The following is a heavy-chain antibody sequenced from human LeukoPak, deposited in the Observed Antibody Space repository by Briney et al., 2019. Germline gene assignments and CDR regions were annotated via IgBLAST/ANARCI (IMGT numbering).Heavy chain of an antibody. CDR1: GGTFSSYA. CDR3: AREQYYYDSSGYIKYYFDY. Sequence: VASVKVSCKASGGTFSSYAISWMRQAPGQGLEWMGRIIPIFGTANYAQKFQGRVTITTDESTSTAYMELSSLRSEDTAVYYCAREQYYYDSSGYIKYYFDYWGQGTLVTVSS. D-gene: IGHD3-22*01. CDR2: IIPIFGTA. V-gene: IGHV1-69*05. J-gene: IGHJ4*02.